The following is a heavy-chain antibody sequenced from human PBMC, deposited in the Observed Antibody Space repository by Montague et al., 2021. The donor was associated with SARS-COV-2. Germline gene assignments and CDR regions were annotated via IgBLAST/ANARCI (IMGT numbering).Heavy chain of an antibody. CDR2: NNHIGST. D-gene: IGHD3-22*01. Sequence: SETLSLTCSVSGASMSGYYWRRIRQHPGRGLEWFVYNNHIGSTNHNHSXXRRVTTSVEASKNKHSSKLKSMITADTAADYCSRASVTMIRCGTRYSWLDPWGQGTLVTVSS. J-gene: IGHJ5*02. CDR3: SRASVTMIRCGTRYSWLDP. CDR1: GASMSGYY. V-gene: IGHV4-59*01.